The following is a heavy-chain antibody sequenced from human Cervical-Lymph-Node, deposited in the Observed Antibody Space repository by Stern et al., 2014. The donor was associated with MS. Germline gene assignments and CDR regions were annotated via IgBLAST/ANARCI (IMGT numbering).Heavy chain of an antibody. V-gene: IGHV1-69*06. D-gene: IGHD5-12*01. CDR3: ANRDMGYTYGRHDY. J-gene: IGHJ4*02. CDR2: IIPMFGTP. CDR1: GGTFNNHV. Sequence: MQLVQSGAEVKKPGSSVQVSCKAYGGTFNNHVISWVRQAHGQGLEWMGGIIPMFGTPNYAQKFQGRVTIIADKSTSTVHMVLRNLSDEDTAMYYCANRDMGYTYGRHDYWGQGTLVTVS.